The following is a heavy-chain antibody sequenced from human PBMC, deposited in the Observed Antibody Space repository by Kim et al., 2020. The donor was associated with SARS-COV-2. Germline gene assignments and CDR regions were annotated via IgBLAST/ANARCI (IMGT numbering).Heavy chain of an antibody. D-gene: IGHD3-10*01. V-gene: IGHV5-51*01. Sequence: GESLKISCKGSGYSFTNSWIGWVRQMPGKGLEWMGIIYPGYSDTRYSPSLQGQVTISADKSISTAYLQWSSLKASDTAIYYCAKHLNYYGSGRYFDNWGQGTLVTDS. CDR2: IYPGYSDT. J-gene: IGHJ4*02. CDR1: GYSFTNSW. CDR3: AKHLNYYGSGRYFDN.